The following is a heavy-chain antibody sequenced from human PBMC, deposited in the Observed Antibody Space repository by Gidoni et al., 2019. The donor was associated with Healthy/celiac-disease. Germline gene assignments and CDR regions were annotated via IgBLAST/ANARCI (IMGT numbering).Heavy chain of an antibody. CDR1: GYTFTSYG. J-gene: IGHJ4*02. V-gene: IGHV1-18*04. Sequence: QVQLVQSGAEVKKPGASVKVSCKASGYTFTSYGIRWVLQAPGQGLEWMGWISAYNGNTNYAQKLQGRVTMTTDTSTSTAYMELRSLRSDDTAVYYCARPVWGSSWYVDFDYWGQGTLVTVSS. D-gene: IGHD6-13*01. CDR2: ISAYNGNT. CDR3: ARPVWGSSWYVDFDY.